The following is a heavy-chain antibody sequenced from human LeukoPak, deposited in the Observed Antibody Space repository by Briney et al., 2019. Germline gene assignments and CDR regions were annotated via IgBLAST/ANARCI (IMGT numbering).Heavy chain of an antibody. CDR2: FYTSGST. CDR1: GGSISSYS. V-gene: IGHV4-4*07. CDR3: ARTSSGYYRFDY. D-gene: IGHD3-22*01. Sequence: SETLSLTCTVSGGSISSYSWSWIRQPAGKGLEWIGLFYTSGSTNYNPSLKSRVTMSVGTSKNQFSLKLSSVTAADTAVYYCARTSSGYYRFDYWGQGTLVTVSS. J-gene: IGHJ4*02.